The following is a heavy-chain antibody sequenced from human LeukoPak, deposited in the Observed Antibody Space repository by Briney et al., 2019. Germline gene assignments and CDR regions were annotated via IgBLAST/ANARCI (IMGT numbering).Heavy chain of an antibody. Sequence: SETLSLTCTVSGGSISGYYWSWIRQPPGKGLEWIGNIYYSGNTNYNPSLKSRVTISVDTSKNQFSLRVSSVTAADTAVYYCARGSFQVVVGPDCWGQGTLVTVSA. CDR2: IYYSGNT. CDR3: ARGSFQVVVGPDC. J-gene: IGHJ4*02. CDR1: GGSISGYY. D-gene: IGHD3-22*01. V-gene: IGHV4-59*01.